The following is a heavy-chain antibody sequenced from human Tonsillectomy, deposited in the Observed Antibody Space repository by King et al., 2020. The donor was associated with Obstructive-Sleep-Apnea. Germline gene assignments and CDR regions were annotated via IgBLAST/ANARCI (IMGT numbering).Heavy chain of an antibody. Sequence: LQLQESGPGLVKPSETLSLICTVSGGSISNYYWSWIRQPPGKGLEWIGYIYNSGNTVHTPSLKSRVTISVDTSKNQFSLILRSVSAADTAVYYCAGETGGNSPFDFWGQGILVTVSS. CDR1: GGSISNYY. D-gene: IGHD4-23*01. V-gene: IGHV4-59*01. CDR2: IYNSGNT. CDR3: AGETGGNSPFDF. J-gene: IGHJ4*02.